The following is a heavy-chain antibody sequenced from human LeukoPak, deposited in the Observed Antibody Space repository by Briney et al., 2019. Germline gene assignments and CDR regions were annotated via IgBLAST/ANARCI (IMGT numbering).Heavy chain of an antibody. J-gene: IGHJ1*01. CDR2: IIPIFGTA. D-gene: IGHD5-12*01. CDR1: GGTFSSYA. Sequence: SVKVSCKASGGTFSSYAISWVRQAPGQGLEWMGGIIPIFGTANYAQKFQGRVTITADESTSTAYMELSSLRSEDTAVYYCARDRSRAPPIKSSQHWGQGTLVTVSS. CDR3: ARDRSRAPPIKSSQH. V-gene: IGHV1-69*13.